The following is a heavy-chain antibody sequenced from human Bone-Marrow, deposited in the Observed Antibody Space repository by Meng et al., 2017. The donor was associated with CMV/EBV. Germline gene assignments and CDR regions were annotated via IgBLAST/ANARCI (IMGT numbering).Heavy chain of an antibody. J-gene: IGHJ6*02. D-gene: IGHD4-23*01. Sequence: ASVKVSCKASGYTFTSYDINWVRQATGQGLEWMGWMNPNSGNTGYAQKFQGRVTMTRNTSISTAYMELSSLRSEDTAVYYWARGAGGGNLSYYYYGMDVWGQGTTVTVSS. CDR2: MNPNSGNT. CDR1: GYTFTSYD. V-gene: IGHV1-8*01. CDR3: ARGAGGGNLSYYYYGMDV.